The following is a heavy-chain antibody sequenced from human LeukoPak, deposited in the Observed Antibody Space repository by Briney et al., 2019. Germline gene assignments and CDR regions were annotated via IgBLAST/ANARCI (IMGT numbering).Heavy chain of an antibody. Sequence: PGGSLRLSCAASGFTFSNYWMSWVRQAPGKGLEWVANIKQDGREKYYLDSVKGRFTISRDNAKNSLYLQMNNPRAEDTAVYYCARLRGFDYWGQGTLVTVSS. CDR3: ARLRGFDY. CDR2: IKQDGREK. J-gene: IGHJ4*02. V-gene: IGHV3-7*01. CDR1: GFTFSNYW. D-gene: IGHD3-10*01.